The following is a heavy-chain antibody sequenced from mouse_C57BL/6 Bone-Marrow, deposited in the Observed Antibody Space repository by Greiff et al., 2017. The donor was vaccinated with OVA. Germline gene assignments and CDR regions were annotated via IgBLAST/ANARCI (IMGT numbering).Heavy chain of an antibody. CDR1: GYTFTSYW. J-gene: IGHJ3*01. V-gene: IGHV1-52*01. CDR3: ARAKTAQATRLFAY. D-gene: IGHD3-2*02. CDR2: IDPSDSET. Sequence: VQLQQPGAELVRPGSSVKLSCKASGYTFTSYWMHWVKQRPIQGLEWIGNIDPSDSETHYNQKFKDKATLTVDKSSSTAYMQLSSLTSEDSAVYYCARAKTAQATRLFAYWGQGTLVTVSA.